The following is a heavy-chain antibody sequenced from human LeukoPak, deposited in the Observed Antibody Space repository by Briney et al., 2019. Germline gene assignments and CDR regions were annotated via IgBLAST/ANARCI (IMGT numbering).Heavy chain of an antibody. Sequence: PGGSLRLSCAASGFTFSSYGMHWVRQAPGKGLEWVAVISYDGSNKYYADSVKGRFTISRDNSKNTLYLQMNSLRAEDTAVYYGAKEGLWTDNWFDPWGQGTLVTVSS. CDR3: AKEGLWTDNWFDP. J-gene: IGHJ5*02. D-gene: IGHD4/OR15-4a*01. V-gene: IGHV3-30*18. CDR2: ISYDGSNK. CDR1: GFTFSSYG.